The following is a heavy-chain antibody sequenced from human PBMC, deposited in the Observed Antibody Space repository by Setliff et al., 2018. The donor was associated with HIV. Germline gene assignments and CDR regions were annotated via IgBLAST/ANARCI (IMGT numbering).Heavy chain of an antibody. CDR3: ARSRPRSMDFYMDV. Sequence: SETLSLTCAIYGGSFSGYYWSWIRQPPGKGLEWLGEINHSGSTNYNPSPKSRVTVSLDTSQNQLSLNLSSVTAADTAVYYCARSRPRSMDFYMDVWGKGTTVTVSS. CDR1: GGSFSGYY. V-gene: IGHV4-34*01. CDR2: INHSGST. J-gene: IGHJ6*03. D-gene: IGHD2-8*01.